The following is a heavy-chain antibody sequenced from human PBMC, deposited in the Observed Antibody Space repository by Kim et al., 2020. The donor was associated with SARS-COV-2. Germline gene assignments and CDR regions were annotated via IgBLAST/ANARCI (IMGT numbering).Heavy chain of an antibody. CDR1: GFTFSSYA. CDR3: AREGYEWLRFFDY. J-gene: IGHJ4*02. V-gene: IGHV3-30-3*01. D-gene: IGHD5-12*01. Sequence: GGSLRLSCAASGFTFSSYAMHWVRQAPGKGLEWVAVISYDGSNKYYADSVKGRFTISRDNSKNTLYLQMNSLRAEDTAVYYCAREGYEWLRFFDYWGQGTLVTVSS. CDR2: ISYDGSNK.